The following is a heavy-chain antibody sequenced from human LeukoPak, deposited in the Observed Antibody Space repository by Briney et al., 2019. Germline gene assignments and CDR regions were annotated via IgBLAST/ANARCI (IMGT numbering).Heavy chain of an antibody. CDR3: AKGGPHYDFWSGPRTDAFDI. CDR2: ISGSGGST. CDR1: GFTFSSYG. J-gene: IGHJ3*02. Sequence: GGSLRLSCAASGFTFSSYGMHWVRQAPGKGLEWVSAISGSGGSTYYADSVKGRFTISRDNSKNTLYLQMNSLRAEDTAVYYCAKGGPHYDFWSGPRTDAFDIWGQGTMVTVSS. D-gene: IGHD3-3*01. V-gene: IGHV3-23*01.